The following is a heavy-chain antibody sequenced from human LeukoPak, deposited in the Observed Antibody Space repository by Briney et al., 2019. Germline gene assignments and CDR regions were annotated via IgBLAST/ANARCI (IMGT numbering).Heavy chain of an antibody. D-gene: IGHD3-3*01. J-gene: IGHJ5*02. CDR1: GYTFTGYY. Sequence: ASVKVSCKASGYTFTGYYMHRVRQAPGQGLEWMGWINPNSGGTNYAQKFQGRVTMTRDTSISTAYMELTRLRSDDTAVYYCAGLDYDFWSGYHSEDWFDPWGQGTLVIVSS. CDR2: INPNSGGT. V-gene: IGHV1-2*02. CDR3: AGLDYDFWSGYHSEDWFDP.